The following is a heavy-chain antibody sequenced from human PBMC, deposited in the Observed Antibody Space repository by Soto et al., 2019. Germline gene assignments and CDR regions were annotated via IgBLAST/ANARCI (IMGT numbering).Heavy chain of an antibody. CDR2: ISYDGNNK. CDR3: ARSPSYSVSYFDH. V-gene: IGHV3-30*03. Sequence: GGSLRLSCAASEFTFSNYAMHWVRQAPGKGLQWLAVISYDGNNKYYADSVEGRFTISRDNSKNTVYLQMNSLRLEDTAVYYSARSPSYSVSYFDHWGQGTLVTVSS. J-gene: IGHJ4*01. CDR1: EFTFSNYA. D-gene: IGHD4-4*01.